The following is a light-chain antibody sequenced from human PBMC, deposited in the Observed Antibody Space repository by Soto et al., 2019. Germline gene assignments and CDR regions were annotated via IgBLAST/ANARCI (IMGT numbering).Light chain of an antibody. Sequence: QSVLTQPPSASGSPGQSVTISCTGTSSDVGGYNYVSWYQQHPGKAPKLMIYEVSKRPSGVPDRLSGSKSGNTASLTVSGLQVEDEADYYCASYTDSDTLVFGGGTKLTVL. CDR1: SSDVGGYNY. J-gene: IGLJ2*01. CDR2: EVS. CDR3: ASYTDSDTLV. V-gene: IGLV2-8*01.